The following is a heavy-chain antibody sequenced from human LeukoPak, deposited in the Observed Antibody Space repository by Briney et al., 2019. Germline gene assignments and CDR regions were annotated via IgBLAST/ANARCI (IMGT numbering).Heavy chain of an antibody. CDR1: GVSINTCCYY. CDR2: KYYSGST. V-gene: IGHV4-61*01. J-gene: IGHJ4*02. D-gene: IGHD5-18*01. Sequence: SETLPLTCDVSGVSINTCCYYWTWIRQPPGKGLEWIGYKYYSGSTRYNSSLRSRLTISLDTSKNQFSPRLTSVTAADTAVYYCARGRSYGFDFDSWGPGTLVIVSS. CDR3: ARGRSYGFDFDS.